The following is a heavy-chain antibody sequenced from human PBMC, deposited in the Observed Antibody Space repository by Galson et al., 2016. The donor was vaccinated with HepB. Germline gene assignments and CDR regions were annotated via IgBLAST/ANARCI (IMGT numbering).Heavy chain of an antibody. Sequence: SLRLSCATSGFTFGDYAMSWVRQAPGKGLEWVSVIYSDGSTFYTDSVKDKFTISRDNSRNMLHLQMNSLRAEDTAVYYCASSSSRYCLDYWGQGTLVTVSS. CDR3: ASSSSRYCLDY. CDR2: IYSDGST. J-gene: IGHJ4*02. D-gene: IGHD6-6*01. CDR1: GFTFGDYA. V-gene: IGHV3-66*01.